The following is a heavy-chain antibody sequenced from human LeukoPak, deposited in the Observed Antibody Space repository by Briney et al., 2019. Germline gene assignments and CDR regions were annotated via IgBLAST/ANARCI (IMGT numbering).Heavy chain of an antibody. J-gene: IGHJ4*02. CDR3: ARDGTDDSSGYYYY. D-gene: IGHD3-22*01. V-gene: IGHV1-69*04. CDR2: IIPILGIA. Sequence: SVKLSCKASGGTFSSYAISWVRQSPGQGLEWMGRIIPILGIANYAQKFQGRVTITADKSTSTAYMELSSLRSEDTAVYYCARDGTDDSSGYYYYWGQGTLVTVSS. CDR1: GGTFSSYA.